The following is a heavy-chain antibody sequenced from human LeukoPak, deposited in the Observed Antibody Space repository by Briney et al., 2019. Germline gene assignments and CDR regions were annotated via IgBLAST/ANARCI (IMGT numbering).Heavy chain of an antibody. Sequence: ASVKVSCKASGYTFTNYGISWVRQAPGQGLEWMGWINVHNGKTNYAQNFQGRVTVTTDTSTTTAYMELRSLRSDDTAVYYCTRDPDGNTDFDYWGQGTLVTVSS. CDR3: TRDPDGNTDFDY. D-gene: IGHD5-18*01. CDR1: GYTFTNYG. J-gene: IGHJ4*02. CDR2: INVHNGKT. V-gene: IGHV1-18*01.